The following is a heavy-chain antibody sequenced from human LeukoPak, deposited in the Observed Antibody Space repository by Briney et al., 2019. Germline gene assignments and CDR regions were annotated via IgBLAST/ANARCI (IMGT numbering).Heavy chain of an antibody. J-gene: IGHJ4*02. Sequence: SQTLSLTCAISGDSVSSTSATWNWIRQSPSRGLEGLGRTYYRSKWFYDYAVSVRSGITINPDTSKNQFSLQLNSVTPEDTAVYYCARSQYYDFWTAYYPFDYWGQGTLVAVSS. V-gene: IGHV6-1*01. CDR1: GDSVSSTSAT. D-gene: IGHD3-3*01. CDR2: TYYRSKWFY. CDR3: ARSQYYDFWTAYYPFDY.